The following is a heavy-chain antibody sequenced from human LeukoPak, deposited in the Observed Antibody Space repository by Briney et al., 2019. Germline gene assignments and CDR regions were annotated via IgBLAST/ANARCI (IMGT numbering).Heavy chain of an antibody. CDR2: ISSSGSTI. J-gene: IGHJ4*02. CDR1: GFTFSDYY. CDR3: ARDMGQQQLVPDY. Sequence: GGSLGLSCAASGFTFSDYYMSWIRQAPGKGLEWVSYISSSGSTIYYADSVKGRFTISRDNAKNSLYLQMNSLRAEDTAVYYCARDMGQQQLVPDYWGQGTLVTVSS. D-gene: IGHD6-13*01. V-gene: IGHV3-11*01.